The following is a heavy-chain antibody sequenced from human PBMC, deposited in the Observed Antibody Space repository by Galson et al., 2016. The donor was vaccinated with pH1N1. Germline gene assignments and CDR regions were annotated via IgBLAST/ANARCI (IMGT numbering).Heavy chain of an antibody. CDR3: AREDYYDTDLSDWYFDL. D-gene: IGHD3-22*01. Sequence: SVKVSCKASGGTFGSYGINWVRQAPRQGLEWMGGIIPILNTVKYAQNFQGRVTITADESATTAYMELTSLRSEDTAMCFCAREDYYDTDLSDWYFDLWGRGTLLTVSS. CDR1: GGTFGSYG. CDR2: IIPILNTV. J-gene: IGHJ2*01. V-gene: IGHV1-69*13.